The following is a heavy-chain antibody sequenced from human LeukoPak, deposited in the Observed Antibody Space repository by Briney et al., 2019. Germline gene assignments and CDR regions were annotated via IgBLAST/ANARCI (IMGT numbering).Heavy chain of an antibody. Sequence: GGSLRLSCAASGFTFSSYGMHWVRQAPGKGLEWVAAISYDGSKKYYADSVKGRFIISRDNSKNTLCLRMNSLRAEDTAVYYCAKSYYYDSSGYYCRYWGQGTLVTVSS. V-gene: IGHV3-30*18. CDR2: ISYDGSKK. CDR1: GFTFSSYG. J-gene: IGHJ4*02. CDR3: AKSYYYDSSGYYCRY. D-gene: IGHD3-22*01.